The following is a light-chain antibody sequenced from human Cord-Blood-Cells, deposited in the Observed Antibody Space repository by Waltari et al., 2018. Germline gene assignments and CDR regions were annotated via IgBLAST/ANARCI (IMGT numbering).Light chain of an antibody. Sequence: EIVLTQSPGTLSLSPGERATLSYRASPSVSSSYLAWYQHKPSQAPRLLIYGASSRATGIADRFSGSGSGTDFTFTISRREPEDFAVYYCQQYGSSPRTLTFGGGTKVEIK. J-gene: IGKJ4*01. CDR3: QQYGSSPRTLT. CDR2: GAS. V-gene: IGKV3-20*01. CDR1: PSVSSSY.